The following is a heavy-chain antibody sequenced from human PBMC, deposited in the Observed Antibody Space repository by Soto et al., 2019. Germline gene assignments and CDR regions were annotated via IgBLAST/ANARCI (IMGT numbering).Heavy chain of an antibody. CDR2: INWNSGIT. D-gene: IGHD3-22*01. CDR3: AKGRGALTVVSNWFDP. J-gene: IGHJ5*02. V-gene: IGHV3-9*01. Sequence: RLSCAAIGFTFEDHAMHWIRQVPGKGLEWVAGINWNSGITGYADSVKGRFTISRDNANNSLHLEMNSLKSEDTALYYCAKGRGALTVVSNWFDPWGQGTLVTVSS. CDR1: GFTFEDHA.